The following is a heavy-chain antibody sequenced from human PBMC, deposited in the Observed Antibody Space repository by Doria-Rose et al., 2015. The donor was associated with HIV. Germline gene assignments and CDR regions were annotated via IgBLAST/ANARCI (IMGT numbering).Heavy chain of an antibody. CDR3: ARIKSSRWYHKYYFDF. V-gene: IGHV2-26*01. Sequence: SGPVLVKPTETLTLTCTVSGVSLSSPGMGVSWIRQPPGKALAWLANIFSDDESSYKTSLKSRLTISRGTSKSQVVLTMTDMDPVDTATYYCARIKSSRWYHKYYFDFWGQGTLVIVSA. J-gene: IGHJ4*02. CDR2: IFSDDES. D-gene: IGHD6-13*01. CDR1: GVSLSSPGMG.